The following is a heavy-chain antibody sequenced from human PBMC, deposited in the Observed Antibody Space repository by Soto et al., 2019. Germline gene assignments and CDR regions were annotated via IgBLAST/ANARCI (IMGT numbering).Heavy chain of an antibody. CDR1: GFTFTSYA. D-gene: IGHD1-26*01. Sequence: GGSLRLSCAASGFTFTSYAMSWVRLAPGKGLEWVSAISGSGSNTFYADSVRGRFTISRDNSKNTVFLQMNNLRAEDTAVYFCARDRAPFDYWGQGTRVTVSS. J-gene: IGHJ4*02. CDR3: ARDRAPFDY. V-gene: IGHV3-23*01. CDR2: ISGSGSNT.